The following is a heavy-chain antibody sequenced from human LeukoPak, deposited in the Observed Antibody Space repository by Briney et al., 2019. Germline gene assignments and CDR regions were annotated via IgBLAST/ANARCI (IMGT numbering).Heavy chain of an antibody. V-gene: IGHV4-39*01. Sequence: SETLSLTCTVSGGSISSTNFYWGWIRRPPGKGLEWIGSIYYTGSTYYNPSLKSRVTISIDTSKNQFSLRLSSVTAADTALYYCASGIAVPDWGQGTLVTVS. CDR1: GGSISSTNFY. D-gene: IGHD2-21*01. J-gene: IGHJ4*02. CDR2: IYYTGST. CDR3: ASGIAVPD.